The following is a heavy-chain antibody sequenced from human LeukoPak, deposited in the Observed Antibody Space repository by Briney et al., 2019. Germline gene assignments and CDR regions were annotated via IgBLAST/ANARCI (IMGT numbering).Heavy chain of an antibody. CDR3: ARDFYGETQVYYFDY. CDR1: GYTFTSYG. CDR2: ISAYNGNT. D-gene: IGHD4-17*01. J-gene: IGHJ4*02. Sequence: ASVKVSFKASGYTFTSYGISWVRQAPGQGVEWMGWISAYNGNTNYAQKLQGRVTMTTDTSTSTAYMELRSLRSDDTAVYYCARDFYGETQVYYFDYWGQGTLVTVSS. V-gene: IGHV1-18*01.